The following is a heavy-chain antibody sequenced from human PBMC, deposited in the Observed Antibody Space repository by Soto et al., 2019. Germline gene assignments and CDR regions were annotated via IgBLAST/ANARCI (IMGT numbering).Heavy chain of an antibody. CDR3: ARAEPAAMPDYYYGMDV. Sequence: QVQLVRSGAEVKKPGSSVKVSCKASGGTFSSYAISWVRQALGQGLEWMGGIIPIFGTANYAQKFQGRVTITADESTSTAYMELSSLRSEDTAVYYCARAEPAAMPDYYYGMDVWGQGTTVTVSS. V-gene: IGHV1-69*12. CDR2: IIPIFGTA. CDR1: GGTFSSYA. J-gene: IGHJ6*02. D-gene: IGHD2-2*01.